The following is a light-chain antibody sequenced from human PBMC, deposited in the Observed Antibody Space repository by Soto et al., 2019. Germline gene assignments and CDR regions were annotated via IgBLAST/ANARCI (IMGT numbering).Light chain of an antibody. CDR2: GVS. J-gene: IGKJ1*01. Sequence: EIVLTQSPGTLSLSPWERATLSCRASQRASRQYLSWYQQRPDQPPRLLIYGVSMRADGIPDRFSGSGSGSEFTLTINRLEPEDFAVYYCQDFDSPQWTFGQGTKVDIK. CDR3: QDFDSPQWT. CDR1: QRASRQY. V-gene: IGKV3-20*01.